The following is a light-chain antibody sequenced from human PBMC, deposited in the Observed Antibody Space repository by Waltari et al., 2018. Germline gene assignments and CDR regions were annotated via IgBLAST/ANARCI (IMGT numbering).Light chain of an antibody. CDR2: DDS. CDR3: QLWDKSSDPPYV. Sequence: SYVLTQPPSVSVAPGQTARMTCGAKQIGRKSGQWFQKKPGQAPVPVVDDDSDRPSGIPERFSGSNSGNTATLTITRVEAGDEADYYCQLWDKSSDPPYVFGPGTKVTVL. V-gene: IGLV3-21*02. J-gene: IGLJ1*01. CDR1: QIGRKS.